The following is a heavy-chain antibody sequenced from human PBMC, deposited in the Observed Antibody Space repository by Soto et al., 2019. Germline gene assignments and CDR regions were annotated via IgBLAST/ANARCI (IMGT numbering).Heavy chain of an antibody. D-gene: IGHD2-8*02. V-gene: IGHV3-23*01. CDR3: AKYWGYWYVRPNYDY. CDR2: ISGSGGST. J-gene: IGHJ4*02. CDR1: GFTFSSYA. Sequence: GGSLRLSCAASGFTFSSYAMSWVRQAPGKGLEWVSAISGSGGSTYYADSVKGRFTISRDNSKNTLYLQMNSLRAEDTAVYYCAKYWGYWYVRPNYDYSAQGSLVIVSS.